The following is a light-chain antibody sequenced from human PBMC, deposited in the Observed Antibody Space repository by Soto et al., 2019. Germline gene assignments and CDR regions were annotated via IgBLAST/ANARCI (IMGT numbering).Light chain of an antibody. Sequence: EIVLTQSPGTRSLSPGERATLSCRASQSVDGSYLAWFQQKPGQAPRLLIYGTSTRPSGIPVRFSGSGSGTDFTLTISRLEPEDFAVYYCQQFDSPTWTFGQGTKVEIK. V-gene: IGKV3-20*01. CDR3: QQFDSPTWT. CDR2: GTS. CDR1: QSVDGSY. J-gene: IGKJ1*01.